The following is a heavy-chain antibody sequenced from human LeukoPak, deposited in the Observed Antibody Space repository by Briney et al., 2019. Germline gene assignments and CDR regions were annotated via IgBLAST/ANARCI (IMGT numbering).Heavy chain of an antibody. Sequence: SETLSLTCTVSGASISSYYWSWIRQRPGKGLERIGYVYQSGITHYKASLKSRVTISVDTSKTQFCLKLTSVTAADTAVYYCASGPYPAAGTDHQFDYWGQGTLVTVFS. J-gene: IGHJ4*02. CDR1: GASISSYY. V-gene: IGHV4-59*01. D-gene: IGHD6-13*01. CDR3: ASGPYPAAGTDHQFDY. CDR2: VYQSGIT.